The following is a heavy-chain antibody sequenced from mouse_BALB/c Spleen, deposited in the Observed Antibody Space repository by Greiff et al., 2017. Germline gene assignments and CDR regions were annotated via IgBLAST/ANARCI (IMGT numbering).Heavy chain of an antibody. Sequence: EVQLQQSGAELVKPGASVKMSCTASGFNFTDSYMHWVKQRPGQGLEWIGRIVPANGNTKYDPKFQGKATITEDTSSNTAYLQLSSLTSEDTAVYYCAREGEFYFDYWGQGTTLTVSS. CDR3: AREGEFYFDY. J-gene: IGHJ2*01. CDR1: GFNFTDSY. V-gene: IGHV14-3*02. CDR2: IVPANGNT.